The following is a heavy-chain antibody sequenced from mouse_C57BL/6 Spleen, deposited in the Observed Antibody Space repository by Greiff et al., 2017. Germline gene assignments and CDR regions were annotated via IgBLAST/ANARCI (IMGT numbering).Heavy chain of an antibody. CDR2: ISYDGSN. J-gene: IGHJ2*01. CDR1: GYSITSGYY. V-gene: IGHV3-6*01. Sequence: DVQLVESGPGLVKPSQSLSLTCSVTGYSITSGYYWNWIRQFPGNKLELMGYISYDGSNNYNPSLKNRISITRDTSKTQFFLKLNSVTTEDTATYYCARVYDGYPFDYWGQGTTLTVSS. CDR3: ARVYDGYPFDY. D-gene: IGHD2-3*01.